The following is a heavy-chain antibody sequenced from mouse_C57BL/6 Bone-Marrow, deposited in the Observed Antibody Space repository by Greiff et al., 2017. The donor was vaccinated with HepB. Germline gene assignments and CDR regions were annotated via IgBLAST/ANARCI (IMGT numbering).Heavy chain of an antibody. CDR2: IDPSDSYT. V-gene: IGHV1-59*01. J-gene: IGHJ3*01. D-gene: IGHD1-1*01. Sequence: VQLQQPGAELVRPGTSVKLSCKASGYTFTSYWMHWVKQRPGQGLEWIGVIDPSDSYTNYNQKFKGKATLTVDTSSSTAYMQLSSLTSEDSAVYYCASPLLLRSSAWFAYWGQGTLVTVSA. CDR1: GYTFTSYW. CDR3: ASPLLLRSSAWFAY.